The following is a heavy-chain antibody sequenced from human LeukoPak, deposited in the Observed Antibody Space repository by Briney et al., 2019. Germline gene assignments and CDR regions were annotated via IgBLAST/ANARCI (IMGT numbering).Heavy chain of an antibody. D-gene: IGHD3-22*01. V-gene: IGHV3-48*01. CDR1: GFTFSSYP. Sequence: GGSLRLSCAASGFTFSSYPVSWVRQAPGKGLEWVSYISSSSSTIYYADSVKGRFTISRDNAKNSLYLQMNSLRAEDTAVYYCARGAYYYEDWGQGTLVTVSS. J-gene: IGHJ4*02. CDR3: ARGAYYYED. CDR2: ISSSSSTI.